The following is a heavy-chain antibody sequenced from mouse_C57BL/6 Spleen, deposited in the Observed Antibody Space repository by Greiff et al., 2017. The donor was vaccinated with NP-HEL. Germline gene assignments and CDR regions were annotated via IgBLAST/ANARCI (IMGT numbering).Heavy chain of an antibody. CDR1: GFNIKDDY. Sequence: EVQLQQSGAELVRPGASVKLSCTASGFNIKDDYMHWVKQRPEQGLAWIGWIDPENGDTEYASKFQGKATIPADTSSNTAYLQLSSLTSEDTAVYYCSPTVGAMDYWGQGTSVTVSS. D-gene: IGHD1-1*01. J-gene: IGHJ4*01. V-gene: IGHV14-4*01. CDR3: SPTVGAMDY. CDR2: IDPENGDT.